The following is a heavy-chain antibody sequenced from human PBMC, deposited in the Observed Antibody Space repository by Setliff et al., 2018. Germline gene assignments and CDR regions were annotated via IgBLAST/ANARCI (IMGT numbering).Heavy chain of an antibody. CDR2: IYYSGST. Sequence: SETLSLTCTVSGGSISSGSYYWSWIRQPAGKGLEWIGYIYYSGSTNYTPSLKSRVTLSVDTSRNHFSLKLNSVTAADTAVYYCARSGYYSIDAFDIWGQGTMVT. V-gene: IGHV4-61*10. J-gene: IGHJ3*02. CDR1: GGSISSGSYY. D-gene: IGHD3-22*01. CDR3: ARSGYYSIDAFDI.